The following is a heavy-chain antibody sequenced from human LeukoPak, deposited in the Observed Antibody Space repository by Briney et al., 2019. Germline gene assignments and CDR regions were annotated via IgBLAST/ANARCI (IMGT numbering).Heavy chain of an antibody. J-gene: IGHJ4*02. CDR1: GFTVSSSY. CDR3: ARVQAVFQNFDY. CDR2: MYSGGNT. Sequence: GGSLRLSCAASGFTVSSSYISWVRQAPGKGLKWVSVMYSGGNTYYADSVKGRFTISRDKSKNTLYLQMNSLRAEDTAVYHCARVQAVFQNFDYWGQGTLVTVSS. V-gene: IGHV3-66*01.